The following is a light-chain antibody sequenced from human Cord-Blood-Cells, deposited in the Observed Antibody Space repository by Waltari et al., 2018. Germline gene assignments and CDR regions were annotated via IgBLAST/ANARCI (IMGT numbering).Light chain of an antibody. J-gene: IGLJ2*01. CDR1: ALPKQH. CDR2: KDS. Sequence: SYALTQPPSVSVPPGQPARITCSGDALPKQHAYWYQQKPGQAPVLVIYKDSDRPSGIPERFSGSSSGTTVTLTSSGVQAEDEADYYCQSADSSGTYPVVFGGGTKLTVL. V-gene: IGLV3-25*02. CDR3: QSADSSGTYPVV.